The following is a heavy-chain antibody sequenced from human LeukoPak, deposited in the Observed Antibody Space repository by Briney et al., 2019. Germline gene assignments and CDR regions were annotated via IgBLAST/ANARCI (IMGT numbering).Heavy chain of an antibody. CDR2: VRSKGYGGTT. CDR3: SKVRSGTDFDY. CDR1: GFTFGDHA. D-gene: IGHD3-10*01. J-gene: IGHJ4*02. Sequence: GGSLRLSCSTSGFTFGDHAMTWVRQAPGKGLEWVGFVRSKGYGGTTEYAASVKGRVTISRDDSKGIAYLQMNSLKAEDTAVYYYSKVRSGTDFDYWGRGTLVTVSS. V-gene: IGHV3-49*04.